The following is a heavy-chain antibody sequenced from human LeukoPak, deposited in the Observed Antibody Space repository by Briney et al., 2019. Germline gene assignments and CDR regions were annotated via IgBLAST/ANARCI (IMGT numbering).Heavy chain of an antibody. CDR3: ATARDGYNLR. CDR2: INSDGSST. Sequence: GGSLRLSCAASGFTFSSYWMHWVRQAPGKGLVWVSRINSDGSSTSYADSVKGRFTISRDNSKNPLYLQMNSLRAEDTAVYYCATARDGYNLRWGQGTLVTVSS. V-gene: IGHV3-74*01. D-gene: IGHD5-24*01. J-gene: IGHJ4*02. CDR1: GFTFSSYW.